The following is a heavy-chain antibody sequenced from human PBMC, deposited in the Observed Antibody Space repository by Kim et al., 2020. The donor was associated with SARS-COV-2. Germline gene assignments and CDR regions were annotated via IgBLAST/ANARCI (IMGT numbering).Heavy chain of an antibody. J-gene: IGHJ4*01. Sequence: GGSLRLSCSASGFTFSNFEMNWVRQAPGEGLEWVAYIISDGSKVFYADSVNGRFTVSRDNVNNSLYLQMDSLRVDDTGLYYCVRDAEAASGTLGFDYWG. CDR1: GFTFSNFE. V-gene: IGHV3-48*03. D-gene: IGHD6-25*01. CDR3: VRDAEAASGTLGFDY. CDR2: IISDGSKV.